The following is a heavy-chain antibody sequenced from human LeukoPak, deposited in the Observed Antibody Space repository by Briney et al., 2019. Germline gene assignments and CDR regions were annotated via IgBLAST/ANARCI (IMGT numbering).Heavy chain of an antibody. D-gene: IGHD3-3*01. CDR2: INHSGST. V-gene: IGHV4-34*01. J-gene: IGHJ6*03. CDR3: ARLARYYDFWSGYSNRYYYYYMDV. Sequence: SETLSLTCAVYGGSFSGYYWRWIRQPPGKGLEWIGEINHSGSTNYNLSLKNRVTISVDTSKNQSSLKLSSVTAADTAVYYCARLARYYDFWSGYSNRYYYYYMDVWGKGTTVTVSS. CDR1: GGSFSGYY.